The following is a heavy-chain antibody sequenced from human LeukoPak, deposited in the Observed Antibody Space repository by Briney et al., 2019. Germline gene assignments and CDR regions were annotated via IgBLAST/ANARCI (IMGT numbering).Heavy chain of an antibody. CDR2: ISSSSSYI. CDR3: ARDHVAGTGRFDY. D-gene: IGHD6-19*01. CDR1: GFTFSSYS. Sequence: GGSLRLSCAASGFTFSSYSVNWVRQAPGKGLEWVSSISSSSSYIYYADSVKGRFTISRDNAKNSLYLQMNSLRAEDTAVYYCARDHVAGTGRFDYWGQGTLVTVSS. V-gene: IGHV3-21*01. J-gene: IGHJ4*02.